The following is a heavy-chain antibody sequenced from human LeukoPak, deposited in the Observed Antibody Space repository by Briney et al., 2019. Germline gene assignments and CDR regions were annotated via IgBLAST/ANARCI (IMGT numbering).Heavy chain of an antibody. D-gene: IGHD6-6*01. Sequence: SGGSLRLSCAASGFTFNNAWMTWVRQAPGKGLEWVSAISGSGGSTYYADSAKGRFTISRDNSKNTVYLQMNSLRAEDTAVYYCAKARYSSSWWVVDYWGQGTLVTVSS. V-gene: IGHV3-23*01. CDR2: ISGSGGST. J-gene: IGHJ4*02. CDR1: GFTFNNAW. CDR3: AKARYSSSWWVVDY.